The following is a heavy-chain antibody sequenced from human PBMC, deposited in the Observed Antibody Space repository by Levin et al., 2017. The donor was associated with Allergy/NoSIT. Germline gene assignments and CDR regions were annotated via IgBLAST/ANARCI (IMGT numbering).Heavy chain of an antibody. V-gene: IGHV5-10-1*01. CDR1: GFSFTNNW. Sequence: GESLKISCKGAGFSFTNNWISWVRLMPGKGLEWMGRIDPSDSYTNYSPSFQGHVTISADKSISTAYLQWSGLKASDSAMYYCARQMSESGTRAPFDHWGQGTLVTVSS. CDR2: IDPSDSYT. D-gene: IGHD1-1*01. CDR3: ARQMSESGTRAPFDH. J-gene: IGHJ4*02.